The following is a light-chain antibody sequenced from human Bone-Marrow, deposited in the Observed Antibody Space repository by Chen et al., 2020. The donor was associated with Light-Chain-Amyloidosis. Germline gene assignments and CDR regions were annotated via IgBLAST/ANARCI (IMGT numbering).Light chain of an antibody. CDR2: RDT. Sequence: SYELTQPPSVSVSPGQTARITCSGDDLPKKYAYWYQQKPGQAPVLVIHRDTERPSGISERFSGSSSGTTATLTISGVQAEDEADYHGQSADSSGTYEVIFGGGTKLTVL. CDR3: QSADSSGTYEVI. CDR1: DLPKKY. J-gene: IGLJ2*01. V-gene: IGLV3-25*03.